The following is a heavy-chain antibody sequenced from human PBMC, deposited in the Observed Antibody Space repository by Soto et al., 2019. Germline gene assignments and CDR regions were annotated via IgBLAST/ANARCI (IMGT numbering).Heavy chain of an antibody. CDR1: EFTFSSYW. V-gene: IGHV3-74*01. CDR2: INSDGSTT. CDR3: ARGVKYSGTYYAAFDI. J-gene: IGHJ3*02. D-gene: IGHD1-26*01. Sequence: GRSLRLSCAASEFTFSSYWIHWVRQAPGKGLVWVSRINSDGSTTTYADSVKGRFTISRDNAKNTLFLQMNSLRAEDTAVYYCARGVKYSGTYYAAFDIWGQGTMVTVSS.